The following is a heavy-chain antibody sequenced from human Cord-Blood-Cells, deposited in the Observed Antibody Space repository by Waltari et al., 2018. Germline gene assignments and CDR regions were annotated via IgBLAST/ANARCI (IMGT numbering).Heavy chain of an antibody. CDR1: GGSFSGYY. CDR3: ARGLYYYGSGSYAFDI. J-gene: IGHJ3*02. D-gene: IGHD3-10*01. V-gene: IGHV4-34*01. Sequence: QVQLQQWGAGLLKPSEPLSLTCAVYGGSFSGYYWSWIRHPPGKGLEWIGEINHSGSTNYNPSLNSRVTISVDTSKNQFSLKLSSVTAADTAVYYCARGLYYYGSGSYAFDIWGQGTMVTVSS. CDR2: INHSGST.